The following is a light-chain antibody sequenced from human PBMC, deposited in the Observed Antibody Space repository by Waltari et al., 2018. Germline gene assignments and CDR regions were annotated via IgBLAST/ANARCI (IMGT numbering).Light chain of an antibody. CDR3: QSYDTSLSVV. J-gene: IGLJ2*01. CDR2: GTS. CDR1: GSNLGAGSA. Sequence: QSVLTQPPSVSGAPGQRVSISCTGSGSNLGAGSAVHWYQQLPGKAPKLLIYGTSTRPPGVPDRFFGSQSGTSASLAITALQAEDEAEYYCQSYDTSLSVVFGGGTKLTVL. V-gene: IGLV1-40*01.